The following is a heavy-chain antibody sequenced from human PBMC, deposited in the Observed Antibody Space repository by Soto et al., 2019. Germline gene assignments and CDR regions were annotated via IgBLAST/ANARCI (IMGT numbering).Heavy chain of an antibody. CDR1: GFTFSSYA. D-gene: IGHD3-9*01. CDR2: ISGSGGST. V-gene: IGHV3-23*01. Sequence: GGSLRLSCAASGFTFSSYAMSWVRQAPGKGLEWVSAISGSGGSTYYADSVKGRFTISKDRSRNTVYLRRNSLRVEDAGIYYCAKDRVPDGIYSFDSWGQGVLVTVSSGKFLTAADTAVYFCARHSSSYYYMDVWGKGTTVTVSS. J-gene: IGHJ6*03. CDR3: AKDRVPDGIYSFDSWGQGVLVTVSSGKFLTAADTAVYFCARHSSSYYYMDV.